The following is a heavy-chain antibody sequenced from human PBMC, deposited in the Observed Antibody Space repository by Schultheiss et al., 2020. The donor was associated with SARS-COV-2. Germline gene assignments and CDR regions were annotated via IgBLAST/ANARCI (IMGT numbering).Heavy chain of an antibody. CDR2: IYHSGST. CDR3: AKAPGYCSSTSCYTDPLFDY. J-gene: IGHJ4*02. V-gene: IGHV4-31*03. CDR1: GGSISSGGYY. D-gene: IGHD2-2*02. Sequence: SQTLSLTCTVSGGSISSGGYYWSWIRQHPGKGLEWIGYIYHSGSTYYNPSLKSRVTISVDTSKNQFSLKLSSVTAADTAVYYCAKAPGYCSSTSCYTDPLFDYWGQGTLVTVSS.